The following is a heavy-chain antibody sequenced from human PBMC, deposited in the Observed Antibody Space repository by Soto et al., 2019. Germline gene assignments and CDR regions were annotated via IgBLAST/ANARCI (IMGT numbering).Heavy chain of an antibody. D-gene: IGHD6-19*01. CDR1: GFTVSSNY. CDR3: ASASIAVGDDAFDI. J-gene: IGHJ3*02. Sequence: EVQLVESGGGLVQPGGSLRLSCAASGFTVSSNYMSWVRQAPGKGLEWVSVIYSGGSTYYADSVKGRFTISRDNSKNTLYLQMNSLRAEDTAVYYCASASIAVGDDAFDIWGKGTMVTVSS. V-gene: IGHV3-66*01. CDR2: IYSGGST.